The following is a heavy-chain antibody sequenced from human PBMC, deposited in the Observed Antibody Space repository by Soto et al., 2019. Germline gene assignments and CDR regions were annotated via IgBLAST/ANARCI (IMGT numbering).Heavy chain of an antibody. D-gene: IGHD6-6*01. CDR2: TYFRSEWNY. Sequence: SQTLSLTCAISGDSVSANNAAWNWIRQSPSRGLEWLGRTYFRSEWNYDYAESVKSRLTITPDTTNNQISLQLNSVIPEDAAVYYCVRQPLANLALYGMDVWGQGTTVTVSS. J-gene: IGHJ6*02. CDR3: VRQPLANLALYGMDV. CDR1: GDSVSANNAA. V-gene: IGHV6-1*01.